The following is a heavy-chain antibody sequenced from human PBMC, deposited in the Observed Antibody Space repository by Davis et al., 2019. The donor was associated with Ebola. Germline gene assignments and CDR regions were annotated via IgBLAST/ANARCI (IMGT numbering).Heavy chain of an antibody. CDR2: ISSYSDHI. CDR3: ARSARAYSGYHGMDV. J-gene: IGHJ6*04. Sequence: GESLKISCAASGLPFTTYTFNWVRQAPGKGLEWVSSISSYSDHIYYADSVRGRFTVSRDNAKNSLYLQMNSLRAEDTAVYYCARSARAYSGYHGMDVWGKGTTVTVSS. CDR1: GLPFTTYT. D-gene: IGHD1-26*01. V-gene: IGHV3-21*01.